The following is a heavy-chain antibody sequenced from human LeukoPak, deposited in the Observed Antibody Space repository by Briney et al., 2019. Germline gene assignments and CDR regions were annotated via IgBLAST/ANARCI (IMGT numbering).Heavy chain of an antibody. Sequence: SETLSLACTVSGVSISSYYWSWIRQPPGTGLEWIGYIYYSGSTNYNPSLKSRVTISVDTSKNQFSLKLSSVTAADTAVYYCARAHYGSGSYYLRFDPWGQGTLVTVSS. D-gene: IGHD3-10*01. CDR1: GVSISSYY. V-gene: IGHV4-59*01. J-gene: IGHJ5*02. CDR3: ARAHYGSGSYYLRFDP. CDR2: IYYSGST.